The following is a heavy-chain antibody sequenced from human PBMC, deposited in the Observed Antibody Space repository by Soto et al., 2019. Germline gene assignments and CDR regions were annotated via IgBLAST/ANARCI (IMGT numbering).Heavy chain of an antibody. D-gene: IGHD2-21*02. CDR3: ARAWVVVTAPDY. J-gene: IGHJ4*02. V-gene: IGHV1-3*05. CDR2: INAGNGNT. CDR1: GYTFTSYA. Sequence: QVQLVQSGAEEKKPGASVKVSCKASGYTFTSYAMHWVRQAPGKRHEWMGWINAGNGNTKYSQKFQGRVTITRDTSASTAYMELSSLRSEDTAVYYCARAWVVVTAPDYWGQGTLVTVSS.